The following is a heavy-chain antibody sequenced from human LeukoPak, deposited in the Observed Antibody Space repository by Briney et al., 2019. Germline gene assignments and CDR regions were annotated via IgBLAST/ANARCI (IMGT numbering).Heavy chain of an antibody. CDR3: ARQDAAARLFDY. CDR1: GGSISSYY. CDR2: INHSGST. D-gene: IGHD6-25*01. V-gene: IGHV4-34*01. Sequence: SETLSLTCTVSGGSISSYYWSWIRQPPGKGLEWIGEINHSGSTKYNPSLKSRVTLSLDTSKSQFSLKLTSVTAADTAVYYCARQDAAARLFDYWGQGTLVTVSS. J-gene: IGHJ4*02.